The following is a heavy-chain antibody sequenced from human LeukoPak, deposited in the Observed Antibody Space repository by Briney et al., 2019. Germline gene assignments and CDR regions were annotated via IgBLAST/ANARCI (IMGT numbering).Heavy chain of an antibody. CDR1: GFTVSSNY. CDR3: AKLTVGATELDY. V-gene: IGHV3-53*01. CDR2: IYSGGST. Sequence: GGSLRLSCAASGFTVSSNYMSWVRQAPGKGLEWVSVIYSGGSTYYADSVKGRFTISRDNSKNTLYLQMNSLRAEDTAVHYCAKLTVGATELDYWGQGTLVTVPS. D-gene: IGHD1-26*01. J-gene: IGHJ4*02.